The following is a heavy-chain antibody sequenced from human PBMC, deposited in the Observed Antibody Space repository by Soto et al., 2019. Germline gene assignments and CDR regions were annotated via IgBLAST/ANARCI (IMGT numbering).Heavy chain of an antibody. CDR1: GFTFSSYS. V-gene: IGHV3-48*02. Sequence: GGSLRLSCAASGFTFSSYSMNWVRQAPGKGLEWVSYISSSSSTIYNADAVKGRFTISRDNAKNSLYLQMNSLRDEDTAVYYCARTNMVRGAVYYYGMDVWGQGTTVTVSS. CDR3: ARTNMVRGAVYYYGMDV. J-gene: IGHJ6*02. CDR2: ISSSSSTI. D-gene: IGHD3-10*01.